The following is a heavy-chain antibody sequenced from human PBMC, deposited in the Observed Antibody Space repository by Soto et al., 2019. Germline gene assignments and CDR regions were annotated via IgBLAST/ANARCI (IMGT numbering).Heavy chain of an antibody. V-gene: IGHV3-23*01. CDR2: ISGSGGST. CDR3: AKDEVGLEDYFDY. Sequence: EVQLLESGGGLVQPGGSLRLSCAASGFIFSSYAMSWVRQAPGKGLEWVSAISGSGGSTYYADSVKGRFTISRDNSKNTLYLQMNSLRAEDTAVYYCAKDEVGLEDYFDYWGQGTLVTVSS. D-gene: IGHD2-2*01. J-gene: IGHJ4*02. CDR1: GFIFSSYA.